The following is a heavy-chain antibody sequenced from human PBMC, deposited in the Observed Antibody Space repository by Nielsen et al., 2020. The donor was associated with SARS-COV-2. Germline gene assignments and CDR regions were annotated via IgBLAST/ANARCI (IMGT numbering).Heavy chain of an antibody. CDR1: GFTFSDYY. Sequence: GGSLRLSCAASGFTFSDYYMSWIRQAPGKGLEWVSYISSSSSYTNYADSVKGRFTISRDNAKNPLYLQMNSLRAEDTAVYYCARIYCSGGSCYDYWGQGTLVTVSS. J-gene: IGHJ4*02. CDR2: ISSSSSYT. D-gene: IGHD2-15*01. V-gene: IGHV3-11*03. CDR3: ARIYCSGGSCYDY.